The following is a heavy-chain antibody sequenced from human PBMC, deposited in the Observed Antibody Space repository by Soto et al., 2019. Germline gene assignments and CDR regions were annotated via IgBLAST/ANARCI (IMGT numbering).Heavy chain of an antibody. CDR3: ARDLDISMVGGHYYYYYGMDV. CDR2: ISFSGDYI. Sequence: PGGSLRLSCAVSGFPLEKYGMNWVRQAPGKGLEWVSSISFSGDYIYYADSVKGRFTISRDNARNSLYLQMNSLRAEDTAVYYCARDLDISMVGGHYYYYYGMDVWGQGTTVTVPS. V-gene: IGHV3-21*01. J-gene: IGHJ6*02. D-gene: IGHD3-10*01. CDR1: GFPLEKYG.